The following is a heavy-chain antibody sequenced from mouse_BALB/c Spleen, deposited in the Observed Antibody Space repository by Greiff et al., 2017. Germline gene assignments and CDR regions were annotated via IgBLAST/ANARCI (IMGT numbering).Heavy chain of an antibody. CDR3: ARGDGYPSYAMDY. CDR2: IDPANGNT. V-gene: IGHV14-3*02. Sequence: VQRVESGAELVKPGASVKLSCTASGFNIKDTYMHWVKQRPEQGLEWIGRIDPANGNTKYDPKFQGKATITADTSSNTAYLQLSSLTSEDTAVYYCARGDGYPSYAMDYWGQGTSVTVSS. CDR1: GFNIKDTY. D-gene: IGHD2-3*01. J-gene: IGHJ4*01.